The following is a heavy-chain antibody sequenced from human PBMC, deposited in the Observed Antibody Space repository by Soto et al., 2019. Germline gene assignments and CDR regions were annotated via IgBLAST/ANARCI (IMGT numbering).Heavy chain of an antibody. CDR1: GGTFSSYA. V-gene: IGHV1-69*01. D-gene: IGHD1-26*01. Sequence: QVQLVQSGAEVKKPGSSVKVSCKASGGTFSSYAISWVRQAPGQGLEWMGGIIPIFGTANYAQKFQGRVTITADESTSTAYMELSSLRSEDTAVYYCARERYRYRGSYRRDAFDIWGQGTMVTVSS. J-gene: IGHJ3*02. CDR3: ARERYRYRGSYRRDAFDI. CDR2: IIPIFGTA.